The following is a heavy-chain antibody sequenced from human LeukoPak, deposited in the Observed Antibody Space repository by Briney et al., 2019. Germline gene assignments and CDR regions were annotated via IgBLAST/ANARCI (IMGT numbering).Heavy chain of an antibody. V-gene: IGHV4-39*01. CDR3: ARHRETTMVTSPLNY. CDR1: GRSFTSSSYY. D-gene: IGHD5-18*01. Sequence: PAETLSRTCTVSGRSFTSSSYYWGWIRPPPGKGLEWFGSFYYSGTTYYNPSLKSRVTISVDTSKNQFSLKLSSVTAADTAVYYCARHRETTMVTSPLNYWGQGTLVTVSS. J-gene: IGHJ4*02. CDR2: FYYSGTT.